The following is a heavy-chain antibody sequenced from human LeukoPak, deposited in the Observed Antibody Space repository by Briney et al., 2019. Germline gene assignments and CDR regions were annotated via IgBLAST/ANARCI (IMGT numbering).Heavy chain of an antibody. J-gene: IGHJ5*02. V-gene: IGHV1-8*01. CDR3: VRDGDGVAISVNYWFAP. Sequence: ASVKVSCTATGFTFTNYVINWVRQAAGHGLEWMGWMNPINGNTSYAKKFQGRVTMTRETSISRTYMKLRSLTSEDTAVYYCVRDGDGVAISVNYWFAPWGQGRLVTASS. CDR2: MNPINGNT. D-gene: IGHD3-10*01. CDR1: GFTFTNYV.